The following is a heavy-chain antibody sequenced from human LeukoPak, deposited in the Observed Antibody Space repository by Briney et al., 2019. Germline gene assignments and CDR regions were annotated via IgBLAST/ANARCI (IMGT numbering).Heavy chain of an antibody. D-gene: IGHD1-14*01. CDR2: ISGSGSHT. V-gene: IGHV3-23*01. Sequence: PGGSLRLSCAASGFTFTTYGMNWVRQAPGKGLEWVSSISGSGSHTYYADSVRGRLTTSRDNSKNTLYLQMNSLTAEDTAVYYCAKNGEPHYYMGVWGKGTTVTVSS. J-gene: IGHJ6*03. CDR1: GFTFTTYG. CDR3: AKNGEPHYYMGV.